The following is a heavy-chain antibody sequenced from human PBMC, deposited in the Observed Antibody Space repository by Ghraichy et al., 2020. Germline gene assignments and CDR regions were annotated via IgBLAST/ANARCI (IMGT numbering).Heavy chain of an antibody. Sequence: GGSLRLSCAASGFTVSSSFMSWVRQAPGKGLQWVSIIYSGGSIYYADSVKGRFTISRANSKNTLFLQMNTLRPEDTAVYYCARVINSWSGYDYRPRFFEYWGQGTLVTVSS. V-gene: IGHV3-53*01. J-gene: IGHJ4*02. D-gene: IGHD5-12*01. CDR1: GFTVSSSF. CDR3: ARVINSWSGYDYRPRFFEY. CDR2: IYSGGSI.